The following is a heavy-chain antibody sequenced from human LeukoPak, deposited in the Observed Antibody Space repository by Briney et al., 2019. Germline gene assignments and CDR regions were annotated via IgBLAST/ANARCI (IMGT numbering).Heavy chain of an antibody. J-gene: IGHJ4*02. CDR3: AKDPRDHSYGWSWRYFDY. Sequence: GGSLRLSCAASGFTLSTYAMSWVRQTPGKGLEWVAATSSSDAGTYHADSVRGRFTISRDNSKNTLYLQMNSLRAEDTAVYYCAKDPRDHSYGWSWRYFDYWGQGTLVTVSS. CDR2: TSSSDAGT. D-gene: IGHD5-18*01. CDR1: GFTLSTYA. V-gene: IGHV3-23*01.